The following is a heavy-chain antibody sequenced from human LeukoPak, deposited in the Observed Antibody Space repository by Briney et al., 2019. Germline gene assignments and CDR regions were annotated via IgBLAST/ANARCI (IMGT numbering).Heavy chain of an antibody. Sequence: GGSLRLSCAASGFTFSSYTMNWLRQAPGKGLEWVSSISSSSYYKYYADSVKGRFTISGDNVKNSLYLQMNSLRAEDTAVYYCARDAPYGSGSYYNGAFDIWGQGTMVTVSS. J-gene: IGHJ3*02. CDR2: ISSSSYYK. CDR1: GFTFSSYT. CDR3: ARDAPYGSGSYYNGAFDI. V-gene: IGHV3-21*06. D-gene: IGHD3-10*01.